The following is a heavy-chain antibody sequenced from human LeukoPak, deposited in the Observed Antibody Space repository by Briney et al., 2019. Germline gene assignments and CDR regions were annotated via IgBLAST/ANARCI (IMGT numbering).Heavy chain of an antibody. D-gene: IGHD3-22*01. CDR2: IDSSSRTI. J-gene: IGHJ4*02. V-gene: IGHV3-48*02. CDR1: GFTFSNYA. CDR3: ASGHYYDSGGYYPLY. Sequence: GGSLRLSCAASGFTFSNYAMGWVRQAPGKGLESVSHIDSSSRTIYYADSVKGRFTISRDNAKNSLYLQMKSLRDEDTAVYYCASGHYYDSGGYYPLYWGQGTLVTVSS.